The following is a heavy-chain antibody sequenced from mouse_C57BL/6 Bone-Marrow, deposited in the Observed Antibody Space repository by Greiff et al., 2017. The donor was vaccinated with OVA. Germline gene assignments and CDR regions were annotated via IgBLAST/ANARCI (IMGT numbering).Heavy chain of an antibody. J-gene: IGHJ3*01. CDR1: GSTFTRYW. CDR3: ARTYERNGAY. D-gene: IGHD2-14*01. V-gene: IGHV1-55*01. CDR2: IYPGRGSP. Sequence: QVQLQQPGAELVKPGASVKMSCKASGSTFTRYWITWVKPRPGQGLEWIGDIYPGRGSPNYTETFKSKATLTVAKSANTAYMQLSSLTSEDSAVYYCARTYERNGAYWGQGTRVTVTA.